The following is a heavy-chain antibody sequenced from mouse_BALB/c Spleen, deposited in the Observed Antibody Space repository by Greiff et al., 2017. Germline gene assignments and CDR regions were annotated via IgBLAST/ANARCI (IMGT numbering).Heavy chain of an antibody. CDR1: GFTFSSYG. Sequence: EVKLMESGGGLVQPGGSLKLSCAASGFTFSSYGMSWVRQTPDKRLELVATINSNGGSTYYPDSVKGRFTISRDNAKNTLYLQMSSLKSEDTAMYYCARGDGYYWFAYWGQGTLVTVSA. CDR3: ARGDGYYWFAY. CDR2: INSNGGST. D-gene: IGHD2-3*01. J-gene: IGHJ3*01. V-gene: IGHV5-6-3*01.